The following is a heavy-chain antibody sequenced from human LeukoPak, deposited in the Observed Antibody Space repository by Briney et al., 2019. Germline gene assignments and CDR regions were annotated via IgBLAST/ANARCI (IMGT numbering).Heavy chain of an antibody. J-gene: IGHJ4*02. CDR2: TNYRSKWYK. CDR1: GDSVSSNSAT. D-gene: IGHD3-22*01. CDR3: ARDRGYYFDY. Sequence: SQTLSLTCAISGDSVSSNSATWNWIRQSPSRGLEWLGRTNYRSKWYKYYAVSVKGQITINPDTSKNQFSLQLNSVTPEDTAVYYCARDRGYYFDYWGQGTLVTVSS. V-gene: IGHV6-1*01.